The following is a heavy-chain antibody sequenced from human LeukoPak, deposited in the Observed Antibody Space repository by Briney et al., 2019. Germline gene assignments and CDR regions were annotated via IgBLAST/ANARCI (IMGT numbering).Heavy chain of an antibody. Sequence: AGGSLRLSCAASGFTFSSYSMNWVRQAPGKGLGWVSYISSSSSTIYYADSVEGRFTISRDNAKNSLYLQMNSLRDEDTAVYYCARDGGGSSLDAFDIWGQGTMVTVSS. D-gene: IGHD2-2*01. CDR1: GFTFSSYS. V-gene: IGHV3-48*02. CDR2: ISSSSSTI. J-gene: IGHJ3*02. CDR3: ARDGGGSSLDAFDI.